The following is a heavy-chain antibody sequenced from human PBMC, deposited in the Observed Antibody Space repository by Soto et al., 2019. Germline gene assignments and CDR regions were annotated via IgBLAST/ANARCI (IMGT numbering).Heavy chain of an antibody. CDR2: IIPIFGTA. CDR3: ARPYSSSWTNYYYYGMDV. V-gene: IGHV1-69*01. D-gene: IGHD6-13*01. CDR1: GGTFSSYA. Sequence: QVQLVQSGAEVKKPGSSVKFSCKASGGTFSSYAISWVRQAPGQGLEWMGGIIPIFGTANYAQKFQGRVTITADESTSTAYMELSSLRSEDTAVYYCARPYSSSWTNYYYYGMDVWGQGTTVTVSS. J-gene: IGHJ6*02.